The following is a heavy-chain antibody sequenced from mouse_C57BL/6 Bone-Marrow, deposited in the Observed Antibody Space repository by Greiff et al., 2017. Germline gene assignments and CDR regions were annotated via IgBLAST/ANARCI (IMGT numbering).Heavy chain of an antibody. CDR1: GFTFSSYA. CDR3: TRDSSGYRFAY. D-gene: IGHD3-2*02. Sequence: EVQVVESGEGLVKPGGSLKLSCAASGFTFSSYAMSWVRQTPEKRLEWVAYISSGGDYIYYADTVKGRFTISSDNARNTLYLQMSSLKSEDTAMYYCTRDSSGYRFAYWGQGTLVTVSA. J-gene: IGHJ3*01. V-gene: IGHV5-9-1*02. CDR2: ISSGGDYI.